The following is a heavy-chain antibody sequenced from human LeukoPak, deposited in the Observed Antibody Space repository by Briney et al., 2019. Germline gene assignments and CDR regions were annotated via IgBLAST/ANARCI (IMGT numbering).Heavy chain of an antibody. CDR3: ARDGDSALPAMNYFDY. V-gene: IGHV3-7*03. J-gene: IGHJ4*02. D-gene: IGHD2-2*01. CDR2: IKQDGSEK. Sequence: GGSLRLSCAASGFTFSSYWMSWVRQAPGKGLEWVANIKQDGSEKYYVDSVKGRFTISRDNAKNSLYLQMNSLRAEDTAVYYCARDGDSALPAMNYFDYWGQGTLVTVSS. CDR1: GFTFSSYW.